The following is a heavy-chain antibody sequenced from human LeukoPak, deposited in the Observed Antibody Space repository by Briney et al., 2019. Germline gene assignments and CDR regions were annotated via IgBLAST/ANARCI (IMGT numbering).Heavy chain of an antibody. J-gene: IGHJ4*02. V-gene: IGHV4-4*07. CDR1: GGSVSTYY. CDR2: VHNSGTT. D-gene: IGHD5-18*01. CDR3: ARDGLYSYGYSYFDF. Sequence: SETLSLTCTVSGGSVSTYYWSWIRQSAVKGLEWIGRVHNSGTTNYNPSLESRVTMSVDTSKNQFSLKLRSVTAADTAVYYCARDGLYSYGYSYFDFWGQGTLVTVSS.